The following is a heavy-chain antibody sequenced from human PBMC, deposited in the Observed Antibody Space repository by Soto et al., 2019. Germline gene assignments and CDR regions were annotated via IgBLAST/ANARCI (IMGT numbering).Heavy chain of an antibody. CDR2: ISGSGGST. V-gene: IGHV3-23*01. D-gene: IGHD3-9*01. CDR1: GFTFSSYA. J-gene: IGHJ4*02. CDR3: AKGGVFDGDPDY. Sequence: EVQLLESGGGLVQPGGSLRLSCAASGFTFSSYAMSWVRQAPGKGLEWVSAISGSGGSTYYADSVKGRFTISRDNSKSTLYLQMNSLRAEDTAVYYCAKGGVFDGDPDYWGQGTLVTVSS.